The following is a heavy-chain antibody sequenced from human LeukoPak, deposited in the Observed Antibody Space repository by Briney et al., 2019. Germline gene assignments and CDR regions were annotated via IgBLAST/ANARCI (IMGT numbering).Heavy chain of an antibody. CDR2: LYSGGST. CDR1: GFTLSSYA. D-gene: IGHD2-2*01. V-gene: IGHV3-66*01. Sequence: GGSLRLSCAASGFTLSSYAMSWVRQSAGKGLEWVSVLYSGGSTYYADSVKGRFTISRDNSKDTLYLQMNSLRAEDTAVYYCARDTEWYQLLPYYYYGMDVWGQGTTVTVSS. J-gene: IGHJ6*02. CDR3: ARDTEWYQLLPYYYYGMDV.